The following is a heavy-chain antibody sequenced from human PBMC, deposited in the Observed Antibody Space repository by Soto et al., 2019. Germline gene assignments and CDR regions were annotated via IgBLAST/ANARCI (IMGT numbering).Heavy chain of an antibody. D-gene: IGHD6-19*01. CDR1: GGSISSSSYY. CDR2: IYYSGGT. Sequence: QLQLQESGPGLVKPSETLSLTCTVSGGSISSSSYYWGWIRQPPGKGLEWIGSIYYSGGTYYNPSLQSRFTISVYTSKNQFSLKLSSVTAADTAVYYCARHRFAGYSSGWYGTWFDPWGQGTLVTVSS. V-gene: IGHV4-39*01. CDR3: ARHRFAGYSSGWYGTWFDP. J-gene: IGHJ5*02.